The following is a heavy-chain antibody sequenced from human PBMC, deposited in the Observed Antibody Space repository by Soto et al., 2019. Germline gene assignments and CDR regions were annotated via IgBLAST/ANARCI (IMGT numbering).Heavy chain of an antibody. V-gene: IGHV3-33*01. Sequence: GGSLRLSCAASGFTFSSYGMHWVRQAPGKGLEWVAVIWYDGSNKYYADSVKGRFTISRDNSKNTLYLQMNSLRTEDTAVYYCASFVEMATYARDYWGQGTLVTVSS. D-gene: IGHD5-12*01. CDR1: GFTFSSYG. J-gene: IGHJ4*02. CDR2: IWYDGSNK. CDR3: ASFVEMATYARDY.